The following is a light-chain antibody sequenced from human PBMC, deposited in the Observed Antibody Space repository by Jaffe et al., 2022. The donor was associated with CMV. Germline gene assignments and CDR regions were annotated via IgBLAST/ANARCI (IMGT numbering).Light chain of an antibody. CDR2: EVT. J-gene: IGLJ3*02. CDR3: CSYAGGSTWV. CDR1: TSDVGTYKV. V-gene: IGLV2-23*02. Sequence: QSALTQPASVSGTPGQSITIPCTGTTSDVGTYKVVSWYQQHPGQAPKLMIYEVTERPSGISNRFSGSKSGSTASLTISGLQAEDEADYYCCSYAGGSTWVFGGGTKLTVL.